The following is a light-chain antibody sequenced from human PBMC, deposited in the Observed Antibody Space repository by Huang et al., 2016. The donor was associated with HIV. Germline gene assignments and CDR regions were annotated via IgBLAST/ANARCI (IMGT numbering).Light chain of an antibody. CDR1: QSVGSN. CDR2: GES. Sequence: EIVMTQSPATLSVSPGERATLSCRASQSVGSNLAWYQQKPGQAPRLLIYGESNRATGIPARFSGSGSGTEFTLTISSLQSEDFAVYYCQQYNNGPPITFGQGTRLEIK. V-gene: IGKV3-15*01. J-gene: IGKJ5*01. CDR3: QQYNNGPPIT.